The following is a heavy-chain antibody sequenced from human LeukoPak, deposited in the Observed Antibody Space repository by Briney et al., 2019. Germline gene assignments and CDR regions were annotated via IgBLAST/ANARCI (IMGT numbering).Heavy chain of an antibody. CDR3: AKENKAVDLAGLGY. V-gene: IGHV1-2*02. Sequence: ASVKVSCKASGYSFTVYFMHCVPHAPGQGRECMGWINCNTDDTRYAQRFQGRVTMTRDTSFTTVYMELCAVRCDDAAVYYCAKENKAVDLAGLGYWGQGSLVTVSS. J-gene: IGHJ4*02. CDR2: INCNTDDT. CDR1: GYSFTVYF. D-gene: IGHD5-12*01.